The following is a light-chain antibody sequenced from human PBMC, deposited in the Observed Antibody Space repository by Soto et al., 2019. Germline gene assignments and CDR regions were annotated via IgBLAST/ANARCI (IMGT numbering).Light chain of an antibody. CDR2: KAS. V-gene: IGKV1-5*03. CDR3: KTYNNWLQT. J-gene: IGKJ1*01. Sequence: DIQMTPSPSTPSASVGDRVTITCRASESISRWLSWYQQKPGKAPKLLIYKASSLESGVPSRFSGSGSGTEFTLNLSRLQSEDLAVYDCKTYNNWLQTVGQGDK. CDR1: ESISRW.